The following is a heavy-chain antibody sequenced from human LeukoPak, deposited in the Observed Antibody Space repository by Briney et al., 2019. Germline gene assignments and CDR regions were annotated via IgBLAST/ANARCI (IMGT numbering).Heavy chain of an antibody. V-gene: IGHV4-59*01. Sequence: PSETLSLTCSVSGGSISGYYWIWIRQPPGKGLEWIGDIYYSGRTNYNPSLKSRVTTSLDTSKNQISLKLSSVTAADTAVYYCARPQTMGSSSPLGYWGQGTLVTVSS. CDR3: ARPQTMGSSSPLGY. J-gene: IGHJ4*02. CDR2: IYYSGRT. D-gene: IGHD2-2*01. CDR1: GGSISGYY.